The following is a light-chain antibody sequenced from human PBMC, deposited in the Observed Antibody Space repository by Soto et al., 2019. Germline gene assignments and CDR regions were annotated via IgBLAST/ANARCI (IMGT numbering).Light chain of an antibody. V-gene: IGKV1-5*01. CDR2: DAS. Sequence: DIQMTQSPSTLSASVGDRVTITCRASQTIRSWLAWYQQKPGKAPKLLIYDASSLESGVPSRCSGSGSGTEFTLTISSLQPDEFASYYGQQYNSYLYTFGQGTKVEVK. CDR1: QTIRSW. CDR3: QQYNSYLYT. J-gene: IGKJ2*01.